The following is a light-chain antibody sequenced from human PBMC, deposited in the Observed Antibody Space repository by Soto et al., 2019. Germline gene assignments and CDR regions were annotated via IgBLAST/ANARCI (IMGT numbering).Light chain of an antibody. CDR2: GGS. CDR3: QQYRSFPRT. J-gene: IGKJ2*01. CDR1: QSVSSSY. V-gene: IGKV3-20*01. Sequence: VLPQSPGTLPFPPGAGATLSCRASQSVSSSYLGWYQQKSGQAPRLLLYGGSSRATGIPDTFSGSGSWTDFTLAIGRLEPEDVAVYYGQQYRSFPRTFGQGPKLEIK.